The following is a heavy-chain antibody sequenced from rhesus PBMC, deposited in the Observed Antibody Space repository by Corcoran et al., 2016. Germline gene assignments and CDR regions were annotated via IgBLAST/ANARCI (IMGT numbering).Heavy chain of an antibody. CDR2: IYGGSGST. CDR3: ASAYGLDS. CDR1: GGSISSNY. Sequence: QVQLQESGPGLVKPSETLSLTCVVSGGSISSNYWNWIRQPPGKGLEWIGRIYGGSGSTSSTPSLTSRVTISTDTSKNQFSLKLSSVTAADTAMYYCASAYGLDSWGQGVVVTVSS. V-gene: IGHV4-147*01. J-gene: IGHJ6*01.